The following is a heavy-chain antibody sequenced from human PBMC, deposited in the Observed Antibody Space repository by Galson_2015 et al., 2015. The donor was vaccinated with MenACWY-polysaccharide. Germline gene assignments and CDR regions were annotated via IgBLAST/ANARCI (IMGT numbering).Heavy chain of an antibody. CDR3: AKSGGDGVTVFATVPTAPES. Sequence: SLRLSCAASGFTFRSYPMNWVRQTPGRGLEWVSGISGSGNSAFYADSVRGRFTISRDNSKNTLYLQMNSLRADDTALYYCAKSGGDGVTVFATVPTAPESWGQGTLVTASS. CDR2: ISGSGNSA. CDR1: GFTFRSYP. D-gene: IGHD2-21*01. V-gene: IGHV3-23*01. J-gene: IGHJ4*02.